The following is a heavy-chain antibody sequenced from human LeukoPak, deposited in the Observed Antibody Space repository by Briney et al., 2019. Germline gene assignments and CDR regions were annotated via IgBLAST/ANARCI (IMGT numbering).Heavy chain of an antibody. J-gene: IGHJ4*02. CDR2: IYYSGNT. CDR1: GGSISSYY. D-gene: IGHD3-22*01. V-gene: IGHV4-59*12. CDR3: ARIDTSGYNGYSFDY. Sequence: PSETLSLTCTVSGGSISSYYWSWIRQPPEKGLEFIGYIYYSGNTNYNPSPKSRVTISVDTSKNQFSLKLSSVTAADTAVYYCARIDTSGYNGYSFDYWGKGTLVTVSS.